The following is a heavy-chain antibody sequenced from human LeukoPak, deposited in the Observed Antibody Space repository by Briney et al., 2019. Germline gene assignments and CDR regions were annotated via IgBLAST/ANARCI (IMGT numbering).Heavy chain of an antibody. CDR2: INPDGSRT. V-gene: IGHV3-74*01. J-gene: IGHJ4*02. D-gene: IGHD3-3*01. Sequence: GGSLRLSCAASKFSFTSYWMHWVRQAPGKGLVWVSRINPDGSRTNYADSVEGRFTISRDNAKNTLYLQMNSLRAEDTAVYYCAREVRFLEWSPDYWGQGTLVTVSS. CDR3: AREVRFLEWSPDY. CDR1: KFSFTSYW.